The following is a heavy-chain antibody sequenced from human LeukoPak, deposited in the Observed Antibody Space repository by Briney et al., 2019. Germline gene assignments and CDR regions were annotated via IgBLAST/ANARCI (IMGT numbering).Heavy chain of an antibody. CDR3: ARGAYNYDFWSGYYS. D-gene: IGHD3-3*01. J-gene: IGHJ4*02. CDR2: IYYSGST. CDR1: GGSISSYY. Sequence: PSETLSLTCTVSGGSISSYYWSWIRQPPGKGLEWLGYIYYSGSTNYNPSLKSRVTISVDTSKNQFSLKLSSVTAADTAVYYCARGAYNYDFWSGYYSWGQGTLVTVSS. V-gene: IGHV4-59*01.